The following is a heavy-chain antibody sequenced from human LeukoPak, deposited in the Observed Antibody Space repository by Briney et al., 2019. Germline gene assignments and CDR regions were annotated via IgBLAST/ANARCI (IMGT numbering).Heavy chain of an antibody. V-gene: IGHV4-38-2*02. CDR2: IYHRGST. D-gene: IGHD2-2*02. CDR3: AREGPYCSSTSCYTIRYYYYYMDV. J-gene: IGHJ6*03. CDR1: GYSISSGYY. Sequence: PSETLSLPCTVSGYSISSGYYWGWIRPPPGKGLEWIGSIYHRGSTYYNPSLKSRVTISVDTSKNQSSLKLSSVTAADTAVSYCAREGPYCSSTSCYTIRYYYYYMDVWGKGTTVTVSS.